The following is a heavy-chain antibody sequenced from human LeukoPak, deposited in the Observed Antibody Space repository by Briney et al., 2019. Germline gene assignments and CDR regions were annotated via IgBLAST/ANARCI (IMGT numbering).Heavy chain of an antibody. J-gene: IGHJ4*02. CDR3: TRDYYDSSGLPFDY. D-gene: IGHD3-22*01. V-gene: IGHV3-21*01. CDR2: ISSISHYI. CDR1: GYSFRSHS. Sequence: VGSLRLSCAGSGYSFRSHSKNWVRQAPGKGLEWISSISSISHYIYYADSWKGRFTIRRDNAKNSLYLQMNSLRAEDAALYYCTRDYYDSSGLPFDYWGQGTLVTVSS.